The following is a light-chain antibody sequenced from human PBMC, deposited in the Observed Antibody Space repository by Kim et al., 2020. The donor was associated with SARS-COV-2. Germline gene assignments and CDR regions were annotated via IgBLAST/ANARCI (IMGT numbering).Light chain of an antibody. CDR2: DAS. Sequence: SHGGRVAHTCRASQSISSNLAWYQQKPGQTPRLLIYDASTRATGIPARFSGSGSGTEFTLTISSLQSEDFAVYYCQQYNKWPPLTFGGGTKVDIK. V-gene: IGKV3-15*01. CDR3: QQYNKWPPLT. CDR1: QSISSN. J-gene: IGKJ4*01.